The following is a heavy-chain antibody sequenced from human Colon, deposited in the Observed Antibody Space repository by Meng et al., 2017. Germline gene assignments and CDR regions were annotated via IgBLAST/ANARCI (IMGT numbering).Heavy chain of an antibody. Sequence: QVQLQESGSGLVRPSETLSLTCTVSGGPISSSRYYWGWIRQPPGKGLEWIGNIFFSGATYYNPSLKSRVTISVDTSQNQFSLRLPSVTAADTAVFYCAAVDRDSDAFDIWGQGTLVTVSS. V-gene: IGHV4-39*07. CDR2: IFFSGAT. CDR1: GGPISSSRYY. D-gene: IGHD2-2*01. CDR3: AAVDRDSDAFDI. J-gene: IGHJ3*02.